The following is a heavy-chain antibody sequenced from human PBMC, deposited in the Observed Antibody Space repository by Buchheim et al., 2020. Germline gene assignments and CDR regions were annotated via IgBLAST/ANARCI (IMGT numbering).Heavy chain of an antibody. Sequence: QVQLQESGPGLVKPSGTLSLTCAVSGDSISSDNWWSRVRQPPGQGLEWIAEVYHSGITNYKQSLKSRVTISIDKSQNPFSLKLTSMTAADTAVYYCASVSFYGDSNFDCWGQGTL. D-gene: IGHD4-17*01. CDR2: VYHSGIT. CDR3: ASVSFYGDSNFDC. V-gene: IGHV4-4*02. CDR1: GDSISSDNW. J-gene: IGHJ4*02.